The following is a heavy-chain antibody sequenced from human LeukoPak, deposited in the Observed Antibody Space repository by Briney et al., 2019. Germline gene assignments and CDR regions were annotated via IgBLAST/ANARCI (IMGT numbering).Heavy chain of an antibody. Sequence: PSETLSLTCTVSGGPISSYQWSWIRQPPGKGLEWIGYIYYTGSTNYNPSLKSRVTISLDTSKNQFSLKLSSVTAADTAVYYCARIDRAVAGTIDYWGQGTLVTVSS. D-gene: IGHD6-19*01. J-gene: IGHJ4*02. V-gene: IGHV4-59*08. CDR1: GGPISSYQ. CDR3: ARIDRAVAGTIDY. CDR2: IYYTGST.